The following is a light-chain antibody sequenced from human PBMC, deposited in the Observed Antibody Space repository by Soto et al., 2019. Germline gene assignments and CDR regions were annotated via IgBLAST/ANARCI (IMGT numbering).Light chain of an antibody. CDR1: QSLGSTF. Sequence: EILLTQSPGTLSLSPGDRATLSCRASQSLGSTFLAWYQQKSGQSPRLLIYGASDRATDVPDRFSGSGSGADFTLTISRLEPEDFAVYFCQQYGRLPLSFGGGTEVEIK. V-gene: IGKV3-20*01. CDR3: QQYGRLPLS. J-gene: IGKJ4*01. CDR2: GAS.